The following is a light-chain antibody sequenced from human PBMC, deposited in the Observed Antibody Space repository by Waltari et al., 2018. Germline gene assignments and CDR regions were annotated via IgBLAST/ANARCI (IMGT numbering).Light chain of an antibody. J-gene: IGKJ1*01. CDR2: GAS. Sequence: EIVMTQSPATLSVSPGERATLSCRASQSVSSNLAWYQQKPGQAPRLLIYGASTRATGVPAGFSGSGSGTEFTLTISSLQSEDFAVYYCQQYNNWPRTFGHGTKVEIK. CDR3: QQYNNWPRT. V-gene: IGKV3-15*01. CDR1: QSVSSN.